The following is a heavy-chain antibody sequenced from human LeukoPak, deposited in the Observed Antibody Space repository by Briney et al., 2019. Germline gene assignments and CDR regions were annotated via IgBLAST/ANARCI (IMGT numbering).Heavy chain of an antibody. CDR1: GYSLTNYW. CDR3: ARGPLTTRGSSWT. CDR2: IYPGDSDT. Sequence: GESLKISCKGSGYSLTNYWIDWVRQMPGKGLEWMGIIYPGDSDTTYSPSFQGHVSISVDKSISTAYLQWSSLRASDSAMYYCARGPLTTRGSSWTGGQGTLVTVSS. J-gene: IGHJ4*02. D-gene: IGHD1-26*01. V-gene: IGHV5-51*01.